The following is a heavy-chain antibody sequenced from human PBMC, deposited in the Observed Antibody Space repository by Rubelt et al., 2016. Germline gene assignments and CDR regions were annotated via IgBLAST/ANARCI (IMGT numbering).Heavy chain of an antibody. V-gene: IGHV3-33*01. Sequence: QVQLVESGGGVVQPGRSLRLSCAASGFTFSSSGMHWVRQAPGKGLEWVAVIWYDESNKYYADSVKGRFTISRDNSKNTLYLQMKSLRAEDTAVYYGARDRLGGLGLAIDYWGQGTLVSVSS. J-gene: IGHJ4*02. CDR2: IWYDESNK. CDR1: GFTFSSSG. CDR3: ARDRLGGLGLAIDY. D-gene: IGHD3-16*01.